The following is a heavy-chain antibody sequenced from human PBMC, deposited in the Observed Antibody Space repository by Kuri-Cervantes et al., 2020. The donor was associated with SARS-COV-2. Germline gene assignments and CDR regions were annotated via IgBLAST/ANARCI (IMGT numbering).Heavy chain of an antibody. D-gene: IGHD2-2*01. J-gene: IGHJ4*02. CDR3: AKGQTEEDIVVVPAAIEPFDY. CDR2: ISSSGSTI. Sequence: GESLKISCAASGFTFSDYYMSWIRQAPGKGLEWVSYISSSGSTIYYADSVKGRFTISRDNAKNSLYLQMNSLRAEDTAVYYCAKGQTEEDIVVVPAAIEPFDYWGQGTLVTVSS. CDR1: GFTFSDYY. V-gene: IGHV3-11*01.